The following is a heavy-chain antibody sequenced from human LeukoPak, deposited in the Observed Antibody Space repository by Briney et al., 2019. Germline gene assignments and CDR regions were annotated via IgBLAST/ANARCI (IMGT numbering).Heavy chain of an antibody. Sequence: PLETLSLTCTVSGGSISSYYWSWIRQPAGKGLEWLGRIYTSGSTNYNPSLKSRVTMSVDTSKNQFSLKLSSVTAADTAVYYCARDSPRYCSGGSCYSYMSAFDIWGQGTMVTVSS. V-gene: IGHV4-4*07. D-gene: IGHD2-15*01. CDR3: ARDSPRYCSGGSCYSYMSAFDI. CDR1: GGSISSYY. J-gene: IGHJ3*02. CDR2: IYTSGST.